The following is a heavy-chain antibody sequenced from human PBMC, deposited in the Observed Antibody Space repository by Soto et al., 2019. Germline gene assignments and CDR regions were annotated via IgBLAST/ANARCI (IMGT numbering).Heavy chain of an antibody. Sequence: ASLKVSCKSSGYTFTRYAMHWVRQAPGQRLEWMGWINAGNGNTKYSQKFQGRVTITRDTSASTAYMELSSLRSEDTAVYYCCRRYYDISGLWGDGMDVWGQGNTVTVSS. CDR3: CRRYYDISGLWGDGMDV. V-gene: IGHV1-3*01. D-gene: IGHD3-22*01. J-gene: IGHJ6*02. CDR2: INAGNGNT. CDR1: GYTFTRYA.